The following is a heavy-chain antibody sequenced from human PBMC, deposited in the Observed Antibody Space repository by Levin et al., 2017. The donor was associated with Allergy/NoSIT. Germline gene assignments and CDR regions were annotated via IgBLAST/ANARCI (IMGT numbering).Heavy chain of an antibody. Sequence: ASVKVSCKASGYTFSSYGITWVRQAPGQGLEWMGWINAYNGNTNYAQKLQGRVTMTTDTSTSTAYMELGSLRSEDTAVYYFASMGLLFVDDYGDYGRQYYYMDVWGKGTTVTVSS. D-gene: IGHD4-17*01. CDR3: ASMGLLFVDDYGDYGRQYYYMDV. J-gene: IGHJ6*03. CDR1: GYTFSSYG. CDR2: INAYNGNT. V-gene: IGHV1-18*01.